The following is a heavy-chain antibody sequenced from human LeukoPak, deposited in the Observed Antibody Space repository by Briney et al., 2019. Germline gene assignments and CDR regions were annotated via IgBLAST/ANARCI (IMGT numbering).Heavy chain of an antibody. CDR2: ISGSGGST. J-gene: IGHJ5*02. CDR3: AIAHDYSTNWFDP. CDR1: GFTFSSYS. Sequence: GGSLRLSCAASGFTFSSYSMNWVRQAPGKGLEWVSAISGSGGSTYYADSVKGRFTISRDNSKNTLYLQMNSLRAEDTAVYYCAIAHDYSTNWFDPWGQGTLVTVSS. D-gene: IGHD4-11*01. V-gene: IGHV3-23*01.